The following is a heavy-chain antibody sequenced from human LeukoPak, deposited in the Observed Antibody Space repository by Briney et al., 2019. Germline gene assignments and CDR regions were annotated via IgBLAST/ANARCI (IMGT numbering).Heavy chain of an antibody. J-gene: IGHJ6*03. CDR1: GFTFSSYG. Sequence: GGSLRLSCAASGFTFSSYGMHWVRQAQGKGLEWVAVISYDGSNKYYADSVKGRFTISRDNSKNTLYLQMNSLRAEDTAVYYCAKEGHYCSGGSCYPSYYYYMDVWGKGTTVTVSS. CDR2: ISYDGSNK. CDR3: AKEGHYCSGGSCYPSYYYYMDV. D-gene: IGHD2-15*01. V-gene: IGHV3-30*18.